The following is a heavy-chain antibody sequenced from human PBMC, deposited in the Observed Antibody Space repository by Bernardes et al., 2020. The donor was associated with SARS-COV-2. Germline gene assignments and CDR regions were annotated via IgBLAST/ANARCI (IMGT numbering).Heavy chain of an antibody. CDR2: VYYSGTT. D-gene: IGHD6-13*01. CDR1: GGSVSSSDHY. J-gene: IGHJ3*02. CDR3: ARIAAGGIIDAFDI. Sequence: WETLSLTCTVSGGSVSSSDHYWGWIRQPPGKGLEWIGCVYYSGTTYYNPSLKSRVTMSVDTSKNQFSLKLSSVTAADAAVYYCARIAAGGIIDAFDIWGQGTLVTVFS. V-gene: IGHV4-39*07.